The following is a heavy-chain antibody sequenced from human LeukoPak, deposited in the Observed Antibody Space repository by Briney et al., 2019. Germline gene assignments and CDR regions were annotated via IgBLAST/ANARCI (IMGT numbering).Heavy chain of an antibody. CDR3: AKYGPQDSGSSHFDY. J-gene: IGHJ4*02. CDR1: GFTFNSYA. Sequence: PGGSLRLSCAASGFTFNSYAIHWVRQAPGKGLEWVSAIRDSGSSTHYADSVKGRFTTSRDNSKNTLFLQMNSLRAEDTAIYYCAKYGPQDSGSSHFDYWGQGALVTVSS. CDR2: IRDSGSST. D-gene: IGHD1-26*01. V-gene: IGHV3-23*01.